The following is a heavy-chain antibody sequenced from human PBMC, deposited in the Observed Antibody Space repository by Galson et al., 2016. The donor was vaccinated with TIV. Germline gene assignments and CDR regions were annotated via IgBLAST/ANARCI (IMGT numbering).Heavy chain of an antibody. V-gene: IGHV1-18*01. Sequence: SVKVSCKASGYSFTNYGIAWVRQAPGQGLEWMGWISTYNGYTDYAQRLQGRVTMTTDTSTSTAYMELTSLRSEDTAIYYCASRYTTGSYYFDYWGQGTLVTVSS. J-gene: IGHJ4*02. CDR2: ISTYNGYT. CDR1: GYSFTNYG. D-gene: IGHD2-8*02. CDR3: ASRYTTGSYYFDY.